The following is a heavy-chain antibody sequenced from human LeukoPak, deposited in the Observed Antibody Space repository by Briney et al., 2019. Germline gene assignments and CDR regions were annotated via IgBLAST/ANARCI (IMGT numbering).Heavy chain of an antibody. Sequence: PGGSLRLSCAASGFTFSEYTIHWVRQAPGKGLEWVAVMSNDGSIKKYANSVKGRFTISRDNSKNTLYLQMDSLRAEDTAVYYCAREFTIFGVVIQRYDAFDIWGQGTMVTVPS. CDR1: GFTFSEYT. D-gene: IGHD3-3*01. CDR3: AREFTIFGVVIQRYDAFDI. J-gene: IGHJ3*02. V-gene: IGHV3-30-3*01. CDR2: MSNDGSIK.